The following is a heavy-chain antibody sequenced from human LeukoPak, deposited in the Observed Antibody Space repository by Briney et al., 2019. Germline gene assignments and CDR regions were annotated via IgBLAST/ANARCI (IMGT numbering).Heavy chain of an antibody. CDR3: ARYSSSSPFDY. V-gene: IGHV1-2*02. J-gene: IGHJ4*02. CDR2: INLKSGGT. D-gene: IGHD6-6*01. Sequence: ASMKVSCKASGYTFTVYYIHWVRQAPGQGLEWMGWINLKSGGTNYAQKFQGRVTMTRDTSISTAYLELSGLRSDDTAVYYCARYSSSSPFDYWGQGTLVTVSS. CDR1: GYTFTVYY.